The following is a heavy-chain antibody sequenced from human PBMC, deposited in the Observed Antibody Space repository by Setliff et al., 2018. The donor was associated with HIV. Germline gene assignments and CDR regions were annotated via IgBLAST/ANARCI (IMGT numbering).Heavy chain of an antibody. V-gene: IGHV4-38-2*02. CDR2: IYHTGSS. J-gene: IGHJ2*01. D-gene: IGHD3-22*01. Sequence: SETLSLTCDVSGFSISSRYYWGWIRQSPGKGLEWIGNIYHTGSSYYNPSLNDRATISLDTSKNQFSRKLNSVTAADTAVYYCAREGLDLVISVYGFWG. CDR1: GFSISSRYY. CDR3: AREGLDLVISVYGF.